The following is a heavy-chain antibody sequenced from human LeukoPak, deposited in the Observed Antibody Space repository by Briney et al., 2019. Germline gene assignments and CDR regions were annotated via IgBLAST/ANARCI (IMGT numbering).Heavy chain of an antibody. J-gene: IGHJ5*02. CDR3: ARLVVRGVIDWFDP. Sequence: SETLSLTCTVSGGSISSYYWSWIRQPPGEGLEWIGYIYYSGSTNYNPSLKSRVTISVDTSKNQFSLKLSSVTAADTAVYYCARLVVRGVIDWFDPWGQGTLVTVSS. CDR2: IYYSGST. D-gene: IGHD3-10*01. CDR1: GGSISSYY. V-gene: IGHV4-59*01.